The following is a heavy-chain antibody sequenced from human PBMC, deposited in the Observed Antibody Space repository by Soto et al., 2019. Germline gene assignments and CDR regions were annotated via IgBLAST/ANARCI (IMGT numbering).Heavy chain of an antibody. CDR2: IYYSGST. D-gene: IGHD2-8*01. Sequence: SETLSLSCTVSGGSICSGGYYWGWIRQPPGKGLEWIGSIYYSGSTYYNPSLKSRVTISVDTSKNQFSLKLSSVTAADTAVYYCARRGYYAISAFDIWGQGTMVTVSS. CDR3: ARRGYYAISAFDI. J-gene: IGHJ3*02. V-gene: IGHV4-39*01. CDR1: GGSICSGGYY.